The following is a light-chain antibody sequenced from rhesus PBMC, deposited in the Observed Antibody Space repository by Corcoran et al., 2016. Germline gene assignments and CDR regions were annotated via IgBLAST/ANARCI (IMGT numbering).Light chain of an antibody. CDR3: QHSYSTSPS. CDR2: EAS. V-gene: IGKV1-25*01. CDR1: QGITND. Sequence: DIQMTQSPSSLSASVGDRVTITCRASQGITNDLAWYQQKPGETPKLLIYEASSLQSGIPSRFSGRGYGTDFTLTISSLQSEDFATYYCQHSYSTSPSFGPGTKVEIQ. J-gene: IGKJ2*01.